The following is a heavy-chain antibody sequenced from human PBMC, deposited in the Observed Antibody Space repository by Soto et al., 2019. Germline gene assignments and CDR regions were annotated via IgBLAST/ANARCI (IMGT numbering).Heavy chain of an antibody. CDR3: ARDGMVRGGNDY. Sequence: QVQLVESGGGVVQPGRSLRLSCAASGFTFSSYGMHWVRQAPGKGLEWVGVIWYDGSNKYYADSVKGRFTISRDNSKNTLYLQMNSLRAEDTAVYYCARDGMVRGGNDYWGQGTLVTVSS. CDR2: IWYDGSNK. D-gene: IGHD3-10*01. V-gene: IGHV3-33*01. CDR1: GFTFSSYG. J-gene: IGHJ4*02.